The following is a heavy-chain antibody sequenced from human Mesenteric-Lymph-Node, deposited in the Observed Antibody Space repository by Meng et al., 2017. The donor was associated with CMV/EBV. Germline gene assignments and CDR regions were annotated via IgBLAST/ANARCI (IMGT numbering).Heavy chain of an antibody. J-gene: IGHJ4*02. V-gene: IGHV3-23*01. CDR3: AKEWGFAGGYSDY. D-gene: IGHD7-27*01. CDR2: ISAGEST. Sequence: GGSLRLSCGASGFTFSSDAMSWVRQAPGKGLEWVSSISAGESTYYADSVKGRFTISRDNSKNTLYLQMNSLRAEDTAVYYCAKEWGFAGGYSDYWGQGTLVTVSS. CDR1: GFTFSSDA.